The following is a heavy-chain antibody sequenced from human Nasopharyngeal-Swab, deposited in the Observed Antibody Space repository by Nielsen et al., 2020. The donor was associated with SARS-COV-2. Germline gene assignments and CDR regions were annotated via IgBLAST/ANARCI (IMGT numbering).Heavy chain of an antibody. V-gene: IGHV3-30*18. J-gene: IGHJ6*02. CDR2: ISYDGSNK. Sequence: WIRQPPGKGLECVAFISYDGSNKYYADSVKGRFIISRDNSKNTLYLQMNSLRAEDTAVYYCAKDLLPLDLSECSGSYLSYGMDVWGQGTTVTVSS. CDR3: AKDLLPLDLSECSGSYLSYGMDV. D-gene: IGHD1-26*01.